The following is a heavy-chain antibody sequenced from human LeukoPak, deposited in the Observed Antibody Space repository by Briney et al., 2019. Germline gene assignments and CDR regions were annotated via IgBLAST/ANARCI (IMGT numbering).Heavy chain of an antibody. CDR3: ARDHYHKIHSVMVTAPDY. J-gene: IGHJ4*02. V-gene: IGHV1-46*01. Sequence: ASVKVSCKASGYTFTSYYMHWVRQAPGEGLEWMGIINPTGGSTSYAQKFQGRVTMTRDTSSSTVYMELSSLRSEDTAVYYCARDHYHKIHSVMVTAPDYWGQGTLVIVSS. D-gene: IGHD2-21*02. CDR2: INPTGGST. CDR1: GYTFTSYY.